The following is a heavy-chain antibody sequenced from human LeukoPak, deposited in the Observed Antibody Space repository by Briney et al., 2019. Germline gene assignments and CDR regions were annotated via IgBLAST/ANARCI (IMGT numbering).Heavy chain of an antibody. CDR1: GASITPYY. CDR3: ARQWAFGAPDF. J-gene: IGHJ4*02. CDR2: IYTSGTT. V-gene: IGHV4-4*09. Sequence: SETLSLTCTVSGASITPYYWSWIRQSPGKGLEWIGYIYTSGTTHFNPYLKSRVNISMDTSKNQFSLNLTSVTAADTAVYYCARQWAFGAPDFWGLGALVTVSS. D-gene: IGHD3-16*01.